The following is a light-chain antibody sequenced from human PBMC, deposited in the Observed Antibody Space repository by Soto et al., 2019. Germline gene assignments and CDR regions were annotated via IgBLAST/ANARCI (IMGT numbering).Light chain of an antibody. CDR3: QQYYSTPYT. V-gene: IGKV4-1*01. CDR1: QSVLYSSNNKNY. J-gene: IGKJ2*01. Sequence: DIVMTQSPDSLAVSLGERATINCKSSQSVLYSSNNKNYLAWYQQKPGQPPKLLIYWASTRESGVPDRFSGRGSGTDFTLTISSRQAEDVAVYYCQQYYSTPYTFGQGTKLEIK. CDR2: WAS.